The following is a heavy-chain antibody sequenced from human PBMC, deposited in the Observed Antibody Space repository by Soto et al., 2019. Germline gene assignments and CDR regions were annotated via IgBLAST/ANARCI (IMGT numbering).Heavy chain of an antibody. CDR3: ARSIVVVTALDY. V-gene: IGHV1-3*05. J-gene: IGHJ4*02. CDR1: GYTFTSYA. CDR2: INAGNGNT. Sequence: QVQLVQSGAEEKKPGASVKVSCKASGYTFTSYAMHWVRQAPGQRLEWMGWINAGNGNTKYSQKFQGRVTITRDTSASTAYMELSILRSEDTAVYYCARSIVVVTALDYGGQGTLVTVSS. D-gene: IGHD2-21*02.